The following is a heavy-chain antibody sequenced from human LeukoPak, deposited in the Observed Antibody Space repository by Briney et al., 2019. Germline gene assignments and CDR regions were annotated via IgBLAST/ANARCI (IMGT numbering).Heavy chain of an antibody. D-gene: IGHD5-24*01. J-gene: IGHJ4*02. Sequence: GASVKVSCKASGYTFTSYYMHWVRQAPGQGLEWMGIINPSGGSTSYAQKFQGRVTMTRDTSTSTVYMELSSLRSEDTAVYYCARDLGDGDNPEFNFDYWGQGTLVTVSS. CDR3: ARDLGDGDNPEFNFDY. V-gene: IGHV1-46*01. CDR2: INPSGGST. CDR1: GYTFTSYY.